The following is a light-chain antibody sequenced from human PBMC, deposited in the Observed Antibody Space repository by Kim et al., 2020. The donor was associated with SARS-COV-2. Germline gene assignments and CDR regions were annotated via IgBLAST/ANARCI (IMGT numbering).Light chain of an antibody. CDR1: SLRSYY. V-gene: IGLV3-19*01. Sequence: SSELTQDPAVSVALGQTVRITCQGDSLRSYYASWYQQKPGQDPVLVIYGKNNRPSGIPDRFSGSSSGNTASLTITGAQAEDEADYYCNSRDSSGYIGVVF. CDR2: GKN. J-gene: IGLJ2*01. CDR3: NSRDSSGYIGVV.